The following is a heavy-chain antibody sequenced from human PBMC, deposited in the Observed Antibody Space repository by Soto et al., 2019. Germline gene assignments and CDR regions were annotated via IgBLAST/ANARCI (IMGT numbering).Heavy chain of an antibody. CDR1: GGSISSGGYS. V-gene: IGHV4-30-2*01. CDR3: ARDRGHGSGSYPGY. D-gene: IGHD3-10*01. CDR2: IYHSGST. Sequence: PSEPLSRTFAVSGGSISSGGYSWCWIRQPPGKGLEWIGYIYHSGSTYYNPSLKSRVTISVDRSKNQFSLKLSSVTAADTAVYYCARDRGHGSGSYPGYWGQGTLVTGSA. J-gene: IGHJ4*02.